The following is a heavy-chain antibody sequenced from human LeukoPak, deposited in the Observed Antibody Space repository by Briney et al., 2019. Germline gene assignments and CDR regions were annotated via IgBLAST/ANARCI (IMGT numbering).Heavy chain of an antibody. CDR1: GGSISSSSYY. CDR3: ARQDSSGWYLSWFDP. Sequence: PSDTLSLTCTVSGGSISSSSYYWGWIPQPPGKGLEWIESIYYSGSIYYNPSLKSRVTISVDTSKNQFSLKLSSVTAADTAVYYCARQDSSGWYLSWFDPGGQGTLVTVSS. CDR2: IYYSGSI. V-gene: IGHV4-39*01. D-gene: IGHD6-19*01. J-gene: IGHJ5*02.